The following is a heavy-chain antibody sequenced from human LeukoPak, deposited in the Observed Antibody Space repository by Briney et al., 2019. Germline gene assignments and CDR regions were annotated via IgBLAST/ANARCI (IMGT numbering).Heavy chain of an antibody. J-gene: IGHJ5*02. V-gene: IGHV4-38-2*02. D-gene: IGHD3-22*01. CDR1: GYSISSGYY. CDR3: ARDNRDYDSSGINWFDP. CDR2: IYHSGRT. Sequence: KPSETLSLTCTVSGYSISSGYYWGWIRQPPGKGLEWIGSIYHSGRTFYNPSLKSRVTISVDTSKNQFSLKLSSVTAADTAVYYCARDNRDYDSSGINWFDPWGQGTLVTVSS.